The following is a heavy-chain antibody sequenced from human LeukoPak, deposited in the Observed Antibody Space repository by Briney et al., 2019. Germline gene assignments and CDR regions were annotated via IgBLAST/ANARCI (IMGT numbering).Heavy chain of an antibody. J-gene: IGHJ4*02. V-gene: IGHV4-59*01. CDR2: IYYSGST. Sequence: SETLSLTCTVSGGSISSYYWSWIRQPPGKGLEWIGYIYYSGSTNYNPSLKSRVTMSVDTSKNQFSLSLNSVTAADTAVYFCARGSGTGRPNFDYWGQGTLVTVSS. CDR3: ARGSGTGRPNFDY. CDR1: GGSISSYY. D-gene: IGHD1/OR15-1a*01.